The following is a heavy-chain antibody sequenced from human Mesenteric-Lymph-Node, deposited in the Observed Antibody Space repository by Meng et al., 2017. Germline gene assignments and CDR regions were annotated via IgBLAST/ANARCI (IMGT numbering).Heavy chain of an antibody. CDR1: GFTFSSYA. CDR3: AKPYDYGDLYYFDY. J-gene: IGHJ4*02. CDR2: ISGSGGST. Sequence: EVQRLEPGGGWVQPGGSLRLSWAASGFTFSSYAMSWVRQAPGKGLEWVSAISGSGGSTYYADSVKGRFTISRDNSKNTLYLQMNSLRAEDTAVYYCAKPYDYGDLYYFDYWGQGTLVTVSS. V-gene: IGHV3-23*01. D-gene: IGHD4-17*01.